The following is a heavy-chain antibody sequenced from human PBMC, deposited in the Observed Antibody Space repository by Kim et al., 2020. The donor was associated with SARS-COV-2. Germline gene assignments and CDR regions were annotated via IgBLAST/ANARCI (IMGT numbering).Heavy chain of an antibody. V-gene: IGHV4-59*13. CDR2: MFYGGAT. CDR1: GGPITEYY. J-gene: IGHJ6*02. Sequence: SETLSLTCSVFGGPITEYYWTWIRQPPGKGLEWIGYMFYGGATKYNPSLKSRVALSVDTSKKQFSLRLGSVTAADTAMYYCASSRDDYNYGMDVWGHGT. CDR3: ASSRDDYNYGMDV.